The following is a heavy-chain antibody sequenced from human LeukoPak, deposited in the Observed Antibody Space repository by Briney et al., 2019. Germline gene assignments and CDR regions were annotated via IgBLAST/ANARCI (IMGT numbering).Heavy chain of an antibody. CDR1: GFTFSSYA. CDR2: ISSSGSIT. V-gene: IGHV3-48*02. CDR3: ARLPPGRWLRYWYFDL. Sequence: GGSLRLSCAASGFTFSSYAMSWVRQAPGKGLECISYISSSGSITHYADSVKGRFTISRDNAKNSLYLQMNSLRDEDTAVYYCARLPPGRWLRYWYFDLWGRGTLVTVSS. J-gene: IGHJ2*01. D-gene: IGHD5-24*01.